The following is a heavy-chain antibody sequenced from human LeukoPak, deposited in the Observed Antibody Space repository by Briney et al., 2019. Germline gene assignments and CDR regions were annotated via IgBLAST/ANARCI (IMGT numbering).Heavy chain of an antibody. CDR1: GYAFTSYG. CDR3: ARIEGGYYDYVWGSYRASWFDP. V-gene: IGHV1-18*01. CDR2: ISAYNGNT. Sequence: ASVKVSCKASGYAFTSYGISWVRQAPGQGLEWMEWISAYNGNTNYAQKLQGRVTMTTDTSTSTAYMELRSLRSDDTAVYYCARIEGGYYDYVWGSYRASWFDPWGQGTLVTVSS. D-gene: IGHD3-16*02. J-gene: IGHJ5*02.